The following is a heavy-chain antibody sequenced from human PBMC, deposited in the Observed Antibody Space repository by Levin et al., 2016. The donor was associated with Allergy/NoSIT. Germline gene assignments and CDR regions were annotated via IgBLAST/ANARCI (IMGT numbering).Heavy chain of an antibody. Sequence: ASVKVSCKASGYPFSSYGFSWVRLAPGQGLEWMGWINSYNGYTNYAQKFQRRVTMTTDTSTSTGYMELRGLTSDDTAIYYCARESAPQFTPAEFWGQGTLVAVSS. J-gene: IGHJ4*02. CDR2: INSYNGYT. V-gene: IGHV1-18*01. CDR1: GYPFSSYG. D-gene: IGHD3-10*01. CDR3: ARESAPQFTPAEF.